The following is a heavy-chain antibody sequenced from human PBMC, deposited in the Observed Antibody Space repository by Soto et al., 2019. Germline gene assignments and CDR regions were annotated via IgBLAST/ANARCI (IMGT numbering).Heavy chain of an antibody. V-gene: IGHV1-69*13. D-gene: IGHD3-10*01. Sequence: SVKVSCKASGGTFSSYAISWVRQAPGQGLEWMGGIIPIFGTANYAQKFQGRVTITADESTSTAYMELSSLRSEDTAVYYCASHYYGSGSYRYYFDYWGQGTLVTVSS. CDR2: IIPIFGTA. CDR3: ASHYYGSGSYRYYFDY. J-gene: IGHJ4*02. CDR1: GGTFSSYA.